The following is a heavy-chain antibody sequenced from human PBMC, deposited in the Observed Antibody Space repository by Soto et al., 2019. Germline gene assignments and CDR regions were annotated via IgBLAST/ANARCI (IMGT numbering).Heavy chain of an antibody. J-gene: IGHJ2*01. CDR3: ARSDYDILTGYGLRYFDL. CDR2: ISSSGSTI. V-gene: IGHV3-48*03. CDR1: GFTFSSYE. D-gene: IGHD3-9*01. Sequence: PGGSLRLSCAASGFTFSSYEMNWVRQAPGKGLEWVSYISSSGSTIYYADSVKGRFTIPRDNAKNSLYLQMNSLRAEDTAVYYCARSDYDILTGYGLRYFDLWGRGTLVTVSS.